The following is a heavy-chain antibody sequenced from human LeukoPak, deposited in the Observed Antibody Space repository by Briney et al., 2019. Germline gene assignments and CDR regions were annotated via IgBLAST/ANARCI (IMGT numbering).Heavy chain of an antibody. CDR2: ISGSGGST. CDR1: GFTFSSYA. V-gene: IGHV3-23*01. J-gene: IGHJ5*02. CDR3: AKDWGYCSGGRCYSGWFDP. Sequence: QPGGSLRLSCAASGFTFSSYAMSWVRQAPGKGLEWVSGISGSGGSTYYADSVKGRFTISRDSSKNSLYLQMNSLRAEDTAVYYCAKDWGYCSGGRCYSGWFDPWGQGTLVTVSS. D-gene: IGHD2-15*01.